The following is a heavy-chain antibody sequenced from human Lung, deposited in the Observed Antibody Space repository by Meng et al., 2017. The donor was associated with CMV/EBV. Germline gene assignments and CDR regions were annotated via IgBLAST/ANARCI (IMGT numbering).Heavy chain of an antibody. J-gene: IGHJ6*02. Sequence: SSVXVSXKAPGYTFSKYVTSWVRQAPGQGLEWMGGIIPMRAATHYVQRFQGRVTITADKSTATVYMELSSLRSEDTAVYYCVGSEEFYHFRSGWEWYYHYGMDVWGPGXTVTVSS. V-gene: IGHV1-69*10. CDR1: GYTFSKYV. CDR2: IIPMRAAT. CDR3: VGSEEFYHFRSGWEWYYHYGMDV. D-gene: IGHD3-3*01.